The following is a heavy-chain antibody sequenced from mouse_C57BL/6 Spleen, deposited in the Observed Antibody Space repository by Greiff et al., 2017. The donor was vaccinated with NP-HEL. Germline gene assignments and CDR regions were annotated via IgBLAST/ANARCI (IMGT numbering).Heavy chain of an antibody. V-gene: IGHV5-6*02. CDR3: ARRSTTVVATSDYAMDY. J-gene: IGHJ4*01. CDR1: GFTFSSYG. CDR2: ISSGGSYT. D-gene: IGHD1-1*01. Sequence: EVKLVESGGDLVKPGGSLKLSCAASGFTFSSYGMSWVRQTPDKRLEWVATISSGGSYTYYPDSVKGRFTISRDNAKNTLYLQMSSLKSEDTAMYYWARRSTTVVATSDYAMDYWGQGTSVTVSS.